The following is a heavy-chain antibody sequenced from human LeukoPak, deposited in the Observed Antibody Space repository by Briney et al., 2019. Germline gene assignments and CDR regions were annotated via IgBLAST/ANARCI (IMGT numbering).Heavy chain of an antibody. V-gene: IGHV4-4*07. CDR2: IYTSGST. CDR1: GGSISSYY. D-gene: IGHD3-22*01. Sequence: SETLSLTCTVSGGSISSYYWSWIRQPAGKGLEWIGRIYTSGSTNYNPSLKSRVTMSVDTSKNQFSLKLSSVTAADTAVYYCARDLRKYYYDSSGYLRGSSAFDIWGQGTMVTVSS. J-gene: IGHJ3*02. CDR3: ARDLRKYYYDSSGYLRGSSAFDI.